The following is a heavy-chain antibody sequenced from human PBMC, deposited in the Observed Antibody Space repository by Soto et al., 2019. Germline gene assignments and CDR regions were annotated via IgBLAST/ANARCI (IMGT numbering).Heavy chain of an antibody. CDR1: GGSFSGYY. Sequence: LSLTGAVYGGSFSGYYWSWIRQPPGKGLEWIGEINHSGSTNYNPSLKSRVTISVDTSKNQFSLKLSSVTAADTAVYYCALPNYGSGSYYAFDIWGQGTMVTVSS. J-gene: IGHJ3*02. CDR3: ALPNYGSGSYYAFDI. V-gene: IGHV4-34*01. D-gene: IGHD3-10*01. CDR2: INHSGST.